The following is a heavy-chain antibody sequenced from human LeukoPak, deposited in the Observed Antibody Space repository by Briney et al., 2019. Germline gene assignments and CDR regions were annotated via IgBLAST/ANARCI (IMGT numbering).Heavy chain of an antibody. Sequence: ASVKVSCKASGYTFTGYFIHWVRQAPGQGLEWMGWINPNSGATNYAQKFQGRVTVTGDTSITTAYMELSSLTSDDTAVYYCASLVVGGYGAYFDYWGQGTLVTVSS. D-gene: IGHD5-12*01. J-gene: IGHJ4*02. CDR1: GYTFTGYF. CDR2: INPNSGAT. V-gene: IGHV1-2*02. CDR3: ASLVVGGYGAYFDY.